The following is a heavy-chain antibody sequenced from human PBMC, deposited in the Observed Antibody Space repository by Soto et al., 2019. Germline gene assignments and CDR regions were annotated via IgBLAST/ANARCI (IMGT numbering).Heavy chain of an antibody. CDR1: GFPFNTYA. D-gene: IGHD5-18*01. Sequence: GGSLRFSCAASGFPFNTYAMSWVRQAPGKGPEWVSAISESGDNAFYADSVQGRFTISRDNSYNILYLQMNSLRAEDTALYFCAKGGYIYGLDPWGREPWSPSPQ. CDR2: ISESGDNA. CDR3: AKGGYIYGLDP. J-gene: IGHJ5*02. V-gene: IGHV3-23*01.